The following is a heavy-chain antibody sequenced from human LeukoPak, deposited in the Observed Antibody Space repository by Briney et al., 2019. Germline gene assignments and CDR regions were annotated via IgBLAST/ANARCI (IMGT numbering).Heavy chain of an antibody. CDR3: ARDLYTPGPLDAFDI. CDR1: GFTFSSYW. Sequence: PGGSLRLSCAASGFTFSSYWMSWVRQAPGKGLEWVANIKQDGSEKYYVDSVKGRFTISRDNAKNSLYLQMNSLRAEDTAVYYCARDLYTPGPLDAFDIWGQGTMVTVSS. J-gene: IGHJ3*02. D-gene: IGHD3-16*01. CDR2: IKQDGSEK. V-gene: IGHV3-7*01.